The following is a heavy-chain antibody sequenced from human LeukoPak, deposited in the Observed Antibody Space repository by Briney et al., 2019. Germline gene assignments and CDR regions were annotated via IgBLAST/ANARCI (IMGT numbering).Heavy chain of an antibody. J-gene: IGHJ4*02. Sequence: GGSLRLSCAASRFTFDDYAMHWVRQAPGKGLEWVSLISGDGSSTYYADSVKGRFTISRDNSKDTLYLQMSSLRAKDTAVYYCAKGGYYFDSWGQGTLVIVSS. CDR2: ISGDGSST. CDR1: RFTFDDYA. CDR3: AKGGYYFDS. V-gene: IGHV3-43*02.